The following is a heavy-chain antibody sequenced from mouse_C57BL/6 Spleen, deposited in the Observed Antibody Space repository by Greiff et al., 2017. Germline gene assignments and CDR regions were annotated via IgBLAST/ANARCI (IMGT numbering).Heavy chain of an antibody. D-gene: IGHD1-1*01. V-gene: IGHV1-55*01. J-gene: IGHJ2*01. CDR1: GYTFTSYW. CDR3: ARQFITTVGGYFDD. Sequence: VQLQQPGAELVKPGASVKMSCKASGYTFTSYWITWVKQRPGQGLEWIGDIYPGSGSTNYNEKFKSKATLTVDTSSSTAYMQLSSLTSEDSAVYYCARQFITTVGGYFDDWGQGTTLTVSS. CDR2: IYPGSGST.